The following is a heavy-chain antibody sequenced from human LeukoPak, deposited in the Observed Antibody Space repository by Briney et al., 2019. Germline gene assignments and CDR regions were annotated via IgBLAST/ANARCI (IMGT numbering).Heavy chain of an antibody. Sequence: GASVKASCKASGFTFTSSAVQWVRQARGQRLEWIGWIVVGSGNTNYAQKFQERVTITRDMSTSTAYMELSSLRSEDTAVYYCAALYSSGWDAFDIWGQGTMVTVSS. CDR2: IVVGSGNT. CDR3: AALYSSGWDAFDI. J-gene: IGHJ3*02. D-gene: IGHD6-19*01. CDR1: GFTFTSSA. V-gene: IGHV1-58*01.